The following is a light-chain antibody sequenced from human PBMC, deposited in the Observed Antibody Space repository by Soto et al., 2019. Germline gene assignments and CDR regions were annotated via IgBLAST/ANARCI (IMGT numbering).Light chain of an antibody. J-gene: IGKJ4*01. CDR1: QSVTSSY. CDR2: GAS. V-gene: IGKV3-20*01. CDR3: QQYGNSPLT. Sequence: EIVLTQSPGTLSLSPGERATLSCRASQSVTSSYLAWYQQKPGQAPRLLFYGASSRATGIPDRFSGSRSGTDFTLTISRLEPEDFAVYYCQQYGNSPLTFGGGTKVEIK.